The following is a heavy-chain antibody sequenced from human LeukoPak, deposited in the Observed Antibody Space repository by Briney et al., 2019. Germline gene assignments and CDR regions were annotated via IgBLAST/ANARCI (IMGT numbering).Heavy chain of an antibody. Sequence: GESLKTSCXGSGYSFTSYWIGWVRQMPGKGLEWMGIIYPGDSDTRYSPSFQGQVTISVDKSISIAYLQWSSLKASDTAMYYCARRKGSWNEFDPWGQGTLVTVSS. CDR1: GYSFTSYW. CDR2: IYPGDSDT. CDR3: ARRKGSWNEFDP. D-gene: IGHD1-1*01. J-gene: IGHJ5*02. V-gene: IGHV5-51*01.